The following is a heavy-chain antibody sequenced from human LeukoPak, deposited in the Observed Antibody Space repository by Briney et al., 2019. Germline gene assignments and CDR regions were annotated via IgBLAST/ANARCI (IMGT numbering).Heavy chain of an antibody. CDR3: AREWDYYAF. CDR2: INPKSGDT. Sequence: ASVKVSCKASGYTFTDYYMHWVRQAPGQGLEWMGWINPKSGDTRYAQKFQGRVTMSRDTSITTAYMDLSSLRSDDTAVYYCAREWDYYAFWGQGTLVTVSS. J-gene: IGHJ4*02. V-gene: IGHV1-2*02. CDR1: GYTFTDYY.